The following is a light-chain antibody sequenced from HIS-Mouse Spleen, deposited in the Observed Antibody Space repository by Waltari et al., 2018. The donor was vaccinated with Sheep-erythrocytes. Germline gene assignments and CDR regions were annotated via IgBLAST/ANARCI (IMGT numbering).Light chain of an antibody. V-gene: IGKV1-39*01. CDR1: QSISSY. Sequence: DIQMTQSPSSLSASVGDRVTLTCRASQSISSYLNWYQQKPRKAPKLLIYAASSLQSGVPSRFSGSGSGTDFTLTISSLQPEDFATYYCQQSYSTPPTFGGGTKVEIK. CDR3: QQSYSTPPT. CDR2: AAS. J-gene: IGKJ4*01.